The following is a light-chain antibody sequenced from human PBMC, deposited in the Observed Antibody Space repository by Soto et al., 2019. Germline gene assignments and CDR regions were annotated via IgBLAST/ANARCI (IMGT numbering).Light chain of an antibody. V-gene: IGLV2-14*01. CDR3: SSYTNINTRACV. Sequence: QSALTQPASLSGSPGQSITISCTGTSSDIGAYDYVSWFQQHPGKAPKLMIYEVSDRPSGVSNRFSGSKSGNTASLTISGLQAEDEAEYYCSSYTNINTRACVFGTGTKVTVL. CDR2: EVS. J-gene: IGLJ1*01. CDR1: SSDIGAYDY.